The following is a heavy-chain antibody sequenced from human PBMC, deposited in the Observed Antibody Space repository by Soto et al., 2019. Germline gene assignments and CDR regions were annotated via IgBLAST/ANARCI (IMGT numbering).Heavy chain of an antibody. CDR2: IKSKPNGGTR. Sequence: PGGSLRLSCVGSGFTFSNAWMSWVRQAPGKGLEWVGRIKSKPNGGTRDYAAPVKGRFAVSRDDSKNTFFLQMNSPKIEDAAVYYCTTGVYFDNWGQGALVTVSS. CDR3: TTGVYFDN. V-gene: IGHV3-15*01. J-gene: IGHJ4*02. CDR1: GFTFSNAW.